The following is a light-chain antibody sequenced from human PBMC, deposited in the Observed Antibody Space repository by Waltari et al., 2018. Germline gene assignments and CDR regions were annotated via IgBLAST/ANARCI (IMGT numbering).Light chain of an antibody. CDR1: QSISSY. CDR2: AAS. V-gene: IGKV1-39*01. CDR3: QQSYHTPLT. Sequence: DIRMTQSPSSLSASVGDRVTITCWASQSISSYLNCYQQKPGRAPKLLIYAASSLQSGGPSRFSGSGSGTDFTLTISSLQPDDFATYYCQQSYHTPLTFGGGTKVEIK. J-gene: IGKJ4*01.